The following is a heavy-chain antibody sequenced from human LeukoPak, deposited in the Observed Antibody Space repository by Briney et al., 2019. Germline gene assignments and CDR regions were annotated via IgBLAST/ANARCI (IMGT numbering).Heavy chain of an antibody. CDR2: INPNSGGT. CDR1: GYTFTGYY. CDR3: ARDREGAPMTDAFDI. D-gene: IGHD1-26*01. V-gene: IGHV1-2*02. Sequence: ASVKVSCKASGYTFTGYYIHWVRQAPGQGLEWMGWINPNSGGTNYAQKFQGRVTMTRDTSISTAYMELSRLRSDDTAVYYCARDREGAPMTDAFDIWGQGTMVTVSS. J-gene: IGHJ3*02.